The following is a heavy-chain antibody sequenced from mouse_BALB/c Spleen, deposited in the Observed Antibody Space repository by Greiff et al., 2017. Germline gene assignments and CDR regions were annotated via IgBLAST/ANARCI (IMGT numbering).Heavy chain of an antibody. Sequence: EVKLVESGPGLVKPSQSLSLTCTVTGYSITSDYAWNWIRQFPGNKLEWMGYISYSGSTSYNPSLKSRISITRDTSKNQFFLQLNSVTTEDTATYYCAREGVWYLRAMDYWGQGTSVTVSS. D-gene: IGHD2-10*02. CDR2: ISYSGST. CDR1: GYSITSDYA. V-gene: IGHV3-2*02. CDR3: AREGVWYLRAMDY. J-gene: IGHJ4*01.